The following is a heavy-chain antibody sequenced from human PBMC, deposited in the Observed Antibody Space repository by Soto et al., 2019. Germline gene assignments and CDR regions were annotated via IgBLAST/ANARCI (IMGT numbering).Heavy chain of an antibody. CDR3: ARADWNYFDAFDI. CDR2: IGTAGDT. CDR1: GFTFRSYD. Sequence: PVGSLRLSCTASGFTFRSYDIHWVRQATGKGLEWVSAIGTAGDTYYPGSVKGRFTISRENAKNSLYLQMNSLRAGETAVYYCARADWNYFDAFDIWGQGTMVT. J-gene: IGHJ3*02. V-gene: IGHV3-13*01. D-gene: IGHD1-7*01.